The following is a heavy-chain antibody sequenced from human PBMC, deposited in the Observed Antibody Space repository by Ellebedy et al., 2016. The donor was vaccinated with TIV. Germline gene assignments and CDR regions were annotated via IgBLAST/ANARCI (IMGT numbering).Heavy chain of an antibody. J-gene: IGHJ6*03. D-gene: IGHD2-2*01. CDR2: INHSGST. Sequence: SETLSLTXAVYGGSFSDYYWSWIRQPPGKGLEWIGEINHSGSTNYNPSLKSRVTMSVDTSKNQFSLRVSSVTAADTAVYYCAREGQQIVVVPAAKYYYYSMDVWGKGTTVTVSS. CDR1: GGSFSDYY. CDR3: AREGQQIVVVPAAKYYYYSMDV. V-gene: IGHV4-34*01.